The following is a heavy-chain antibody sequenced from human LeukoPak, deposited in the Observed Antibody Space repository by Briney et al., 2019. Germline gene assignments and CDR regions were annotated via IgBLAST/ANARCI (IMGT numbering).Heavy chain of an antibody. Sequence: SETLSLTCTVSGYSISSGYYWGWIRQPPGKGLERIGSIYYSGSTYYNPSLKSRVTISVDTSKNQFSLKLSSVTAADTAVYYCARDWRYSYGFWGQGTLVTVSS. V-gene: IGHV4-38-2*02. CDR3: ARDWRYSYGF. CDR2: IYYSGST. D-gene: IGHD5-18*01. J-gene: IGHJ4*02. CDR1: GYSISSGYY.